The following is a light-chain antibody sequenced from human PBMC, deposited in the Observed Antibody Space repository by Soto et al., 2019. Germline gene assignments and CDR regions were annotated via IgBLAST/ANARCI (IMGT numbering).Light chain of an antibody. CDR3: QQYATYWT. Sequence: DIQMTQSPSTLSASVGDRVTITCRASQSISPWLAWYQQIPGEAPKLLIYKASSLESWVPSRFSGSGSATEFTLTISSLQPDDVATYYCQQYATYWTFGQGTKVEIK. CDR1: QSISPW. V-gene: IGKV1-5*03. J-gene: IGKJ1*01. CDR2: KAS.